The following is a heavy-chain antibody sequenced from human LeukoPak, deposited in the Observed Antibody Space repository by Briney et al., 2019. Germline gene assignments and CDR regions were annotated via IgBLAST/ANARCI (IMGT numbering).Heavy chain of an antibody. CDR3: ARLVLLWFGELLVFFDY. V-gene: IGHV4-59*08. J-gene: IGHJ4*02. CDR2: MHYSGDS. D-gene: IGHD3-10*01. CDR1: GNSISSFF. Sequence: SETLSLTCTVSGNSISSFFWSWIRQPPGKGLEWIGSMHYSGDSKYNPSLRSRVSLSIDTSKQQFSLKLSSVTAADTAVYYCARLVLLWFGELLVFFDYWGQGTLVTVSS.